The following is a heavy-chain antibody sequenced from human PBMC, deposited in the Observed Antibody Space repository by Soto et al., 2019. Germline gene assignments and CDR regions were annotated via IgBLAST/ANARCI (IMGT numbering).Heavy chain of an antibody. Sequence: QVQLVQSGAEVKKPGSSVKVSCKASGGTFSSYAISWVRQAPGQGLEWMGGIIPIFGTANYAQKFQGRVTITADEYTSTAYMELSSLRSEDTAVYYCARARYSSSWYAPYNWFDPWGQGTLVTVSS. V-gene: IGHV1-69*01. D-gene: IGHD6-13*01. CDR1: GGTFSSYA. J-gene: IGHJ5*02. CDR3: ARARYSSSWYAPYNWFDP. CDR2: IIPIFGTA.